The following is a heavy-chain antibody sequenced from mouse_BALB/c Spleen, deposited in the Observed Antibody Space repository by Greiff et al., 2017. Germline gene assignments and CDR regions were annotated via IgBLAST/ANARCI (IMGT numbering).Heavy chain of an antibody. J-gene: IGHJ4*01. Sequence: EVQLQQSGAELVKPWASVKLSCTASGFNFKDYYMHWVKQRPEQGLEWIGRIDPANGNTKYDPKFQGKATITADTSSNTAYLQLSSLTSEDTAVYYCASDGNYNDYAMDYWGQGTSVTVSS. CDR1: GFNFKDYY. CDR3: ASDGNYNDYAMDY. D-gene: IGHD2-1*01. V-gene: IGHV14-3*02. CDR2: IDPANGNT.